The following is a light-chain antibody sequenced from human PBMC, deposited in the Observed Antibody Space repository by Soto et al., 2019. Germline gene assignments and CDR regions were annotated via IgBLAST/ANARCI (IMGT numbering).Light chain of an antibody. J-gene: IGKJ1*01. CDR3: QQYSTYSRT. CDR1: QGISSY. CDR2: DAS. Sequence: AIRMTQSPSSLSASTGDRVTITCRASQGISSYLAWYQQKPGKAPKLLIYDASSLESGVPLRFSGSGSGTEFTLTISSLQRDDFATYYCQQYSTYSRTFGQGTKVDI. V-gene: IGKV1-8*01.